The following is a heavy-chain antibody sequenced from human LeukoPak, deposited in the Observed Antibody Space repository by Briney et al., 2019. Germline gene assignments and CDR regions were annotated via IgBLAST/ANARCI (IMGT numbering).Heavy chain of an antibody. CDR2: ISGSGGDT. CDR3: AKGTQGGYDY. J-gene: IGHJ4*02. D-gene: IGHD5-12*01. CDR1: GFSFSSYT. Sequence: GGSLRLSCAASGFSFSSYTLTWVRQAPGKGLEWVSAISGSGGDTYYADSMRGRFTISRDNSKNTLYLQMNSLRAEDSAVYSCAKGTQGGYDYWGQGTLVTVSS. V-gene: IGHV3-23*01.